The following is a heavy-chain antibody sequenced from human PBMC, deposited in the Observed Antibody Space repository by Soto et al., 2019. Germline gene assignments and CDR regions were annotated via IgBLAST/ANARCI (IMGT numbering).Heavy chain of an antibody. V-gene: IGHV3-48*02. CDR3: ATDNNYDFWSGYSDWFDP. Sequence: EVQLVESGGGLVQPGGSLRLSCAASGFTFSSYSMNWVRQTPGKGLEWVSYISSSSSTIYYADSVKGRFTISRDNAKNSLYLQMNSRRDEDTAVYYCATDNNYDFWSGYSDWFDPWGQGTLVTVSS. J-gene: IGHJ5*02. D-gene: IGHD3-3*01. CDR2: ISSSSSTI. CDR1: GFTFSSYS.